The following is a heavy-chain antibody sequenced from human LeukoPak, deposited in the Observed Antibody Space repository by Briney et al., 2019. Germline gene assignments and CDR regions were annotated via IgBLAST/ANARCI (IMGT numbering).Heavy chain of an antibody. J-gene: IGHJ4*02. V-gene: IGHV3-23*01. CDR2: ISHSGRST. D-gene: IGHD6-19*01. CDR1: GFSFSSYA. Sequence: GGSLRLSCAASGFSFSSYAMSWVRQAPGKGLEWVSGISHSGRSTYYADSVTGRFTISRDNSKNTLYLQMNSLRAEDTAIYFCAKDLWIAVAGTGYWGQGSLVSVRS. CDR3: AKDLWIAVAGTGY.